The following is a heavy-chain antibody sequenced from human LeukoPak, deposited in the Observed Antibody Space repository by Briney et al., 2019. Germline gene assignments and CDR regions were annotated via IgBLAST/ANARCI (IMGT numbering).Heavy chain of an antibody. CDR3: ASARGDSSTDSFDY. CDR2: ISSSGGYI. D-gene: IGHD3-16*01. J-gene: IGHJ4*02. CDR1: GFTFSSYS. V-gene: IGHV3-21*01. Sequence: GGSLRLSCAASGFTFSSYSMNWVRQAPGRGLEWVSSISSSGGYIFYADSVKGRFTISRDNAKNSLFLQMNSLRAGDTALYYCASARGDSSTDSFDYWGQGTLVTVSS.